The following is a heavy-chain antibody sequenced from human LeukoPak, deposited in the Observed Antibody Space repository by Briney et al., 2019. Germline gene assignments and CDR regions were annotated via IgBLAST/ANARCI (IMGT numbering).Heavy chain of an antibody. V-gene: IGHV4-30-4*01. D-gene: IGHD3-22*01. CDR3: ARYYYDSSEVDY. Sequence: SETLSLTCTVSGGSISSGDYYWSWIRQPPGEGLEWIGYIYYSGSTYYNPSLKSRVTISVDTSKNQFSLKQSSVTAADTAVYYCARYYYDSSEVDYWGQGTLVTVSS. CDR2: IYYSGST. J-gene: IGHJ4*02. CDR1: GGSISSGDYY.